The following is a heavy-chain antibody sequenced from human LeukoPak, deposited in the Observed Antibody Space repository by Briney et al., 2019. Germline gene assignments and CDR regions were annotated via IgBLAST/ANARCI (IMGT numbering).Heavy chain of an antibody. CDR1: GFTFSDYY. CDR3: ARVRSVLRYFDWLPDYFDY. J-gene: IGHJ4*02. V-gene: IGHV3-11*04. D-gene: IGHD3-9*01. Sequence: PGGSLRLSCSPSGFTFSDYYMSWIRQAPGKGLEWVSYISSSGSTIYYADSVKGRFTISRDNAKNSLYLQMNSLRAEDTAVYYCARVRSVLRYFDWLPDYFDYWGQGTLVTVSS. CDR2: ISSSGSTI.